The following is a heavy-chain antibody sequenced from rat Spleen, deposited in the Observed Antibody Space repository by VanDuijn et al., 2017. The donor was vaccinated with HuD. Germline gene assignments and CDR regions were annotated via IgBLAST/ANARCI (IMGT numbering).Heavy chain of an antibody. Sequence: EVQLVESGGGLVQPGRSLKLSCAASGFTFSDHNMAWVRQAPKKGLEWVASISSGGGGTYYPDSVKGRFTISRDNAKSTLYLQMNSLRSEDTATYYCTRGYYSPFDYWGQGVMVTVSS. CDR3: TRGYYSPFDY. J-gene: IGHJ2*01. V-gene: IGHV5-20*01. CDR2: ISSGGGGT. D-gene: IGHD1-1*01. CDR1: GFTFSDHN.